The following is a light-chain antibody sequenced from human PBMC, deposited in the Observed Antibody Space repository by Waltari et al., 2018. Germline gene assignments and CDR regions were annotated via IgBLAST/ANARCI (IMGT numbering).Light chain of an antibody. V-gene: IGKV1-8*01. CDR2: AAS. Sequence: AIRMTQSPSSLSASTGDRVTITFRASQGISSYLAWYQQKPGKAPKLLIYAASTLQNGVPSRFSGSGSGTDFTLKISRVEAEDVGVYYCMQALQTPPYTFGQGTKLEIK. CDR1: QGISSY. CDR3: MQALQTPPYT. J-gene: IGKJ2*01.